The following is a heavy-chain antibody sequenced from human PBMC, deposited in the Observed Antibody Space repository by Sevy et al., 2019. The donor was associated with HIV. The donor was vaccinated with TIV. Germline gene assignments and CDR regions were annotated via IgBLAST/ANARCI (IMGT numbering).Heavy chain of an antibody. D-gene: IGHD3-3*01. Sequence: GGSLRLSCAASGFTFSSYWMSWVRQAPGKGLEWVANIKQDGSEKYYVDSVKGRFTISRDNAKNSLYLQMNSLRAEDTAVYYCATEAYYDFWSGYEFDYWGQGTLVTVSS. CDR3: ATEAYYDFWSGYEFDY. J-gene: IGHJ4*02. CDR1: GFTFSSYW. CDR2: IKQDGSEK. V-gene: IGHV3-7*03.